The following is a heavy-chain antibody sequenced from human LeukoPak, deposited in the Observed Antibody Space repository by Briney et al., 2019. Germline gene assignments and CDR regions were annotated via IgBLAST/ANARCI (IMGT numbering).Heavy chain of an antibody. Sequence: GRSLRLSCAASGFTFDDYAMHWVRQAPGKGLEWVSGISWNSGSMGYADSVKGRFTISRDNAKNSLYLQMNSLRAEDTALYYCARDSSSWYRSMDVWGQGTTVTVSS. J-gene: IGHJ6*02. CDR2: ISWNSGSM. V-gene: IGHV3-9*01. CDR1: GFTFDDYA. D-gene: IGHD6-13*01. CDR3: ARDSSSWYRSMDV.